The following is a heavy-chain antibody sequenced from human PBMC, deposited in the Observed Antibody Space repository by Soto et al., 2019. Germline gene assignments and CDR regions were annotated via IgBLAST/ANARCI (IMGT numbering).Heavy chain of an antibody. Sequence: PGGSLRLSCSASGFTFSNYALHWVRQAPGKGLEYVSAITSNGGSTYYADSVNGRFTISRDNSKNTLYLQMSSLRAEDMAVYYCARGGFEIVTTKSFDYWGQGTLVTVSS. CDR1: GFTFSNYA. V-gene: IGHV3-64D*06. D-gene: IGHD5-12*01. CDR3: ARGGFEIVTTKSFDY. CDR2: ITSNGGST. J-gene: IGHJ4*02.